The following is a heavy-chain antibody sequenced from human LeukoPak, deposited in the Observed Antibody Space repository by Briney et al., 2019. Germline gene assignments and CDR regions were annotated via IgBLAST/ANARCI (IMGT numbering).Heavy chain of an antibody. V-gene: IGHV5-51*01. CDR2: IYPGDSDT. CDR3: AVGYYDILTGYYKGAFDI. J-gene: IGHJ3*02. Sequence: GESLKISCKGSGYSFTSYWIGWVRQMPGKGLEWMGIIYPGDSDTRYSPSFQGQVTISADKSISTAYLQWSSLKASDTAMYYCAVGYYDILTGYYKGAFDIWGQGTMVTVSS. D-gene: IGHD3-9*01. CDR1: GYSFTSYW.